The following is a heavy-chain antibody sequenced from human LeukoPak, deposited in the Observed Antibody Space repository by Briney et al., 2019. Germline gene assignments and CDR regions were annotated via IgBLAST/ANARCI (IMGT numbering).Heavy chain of an antibody. CDR1: GGTFSNYG. Sequence: GSSVKVSCKTSGGTFSNYGINWVRQAPGQGLEWMGRIIPVFDTTNYAQKFQGRVTITTDVSTSTAYMELSSLRSEDTAVYYCARDLITDLTFDNGDQGTLVTVSS. J-gene: IGHJ4*02. CDR3: ARDLITDLTFDN. V-gene: IGHV1-69*05. D-gene: IGHD5-24*01. CDR2: IIPVFDTT.